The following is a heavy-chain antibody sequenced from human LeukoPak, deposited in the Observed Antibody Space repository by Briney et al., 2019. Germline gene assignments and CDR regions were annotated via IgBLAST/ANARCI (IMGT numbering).Heavy chain of an antibody. CDR3: VKGGPECSPTTCYYD. CDR1: GYIFNNYA. D-gene: IGHD2-2*01. CDR2: ISGSGST. J-gene: IGHJ4*02. V-gene: IGHV3-23*01. Sequence: PGGSLRLSCVASGYIFNNYAVSWVRQAPGKGLEWVSAISGSGSTYYADSVKVRFTISRDNSKNTGYLQMHSLRAEDTAVYYCVKGGPECSPTTCYYDWGQGTLVTVSS.